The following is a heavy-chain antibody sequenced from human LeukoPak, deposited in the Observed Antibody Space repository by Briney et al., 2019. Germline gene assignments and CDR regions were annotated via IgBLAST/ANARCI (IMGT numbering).Heavy chain of an antibody. CDR2: IYYSGST. J-gene: IGHJ4*02. CDR3: ARLSRIVGATGYFDY. V-gene: IGHV4-39*01. D-gene: IGHD1-26*01. CDR1: GGSISSSSYY. Sequence: SETLSLTCTVSGGSISSSSYYWGWIRQPPGKGLEWIGSIYYSGSTYYNPSLKSRVTISVDTSKNQFSLKLSSVTAADTAVYYCARLSRIVGATGYFDYWGQGTLVTVSS.